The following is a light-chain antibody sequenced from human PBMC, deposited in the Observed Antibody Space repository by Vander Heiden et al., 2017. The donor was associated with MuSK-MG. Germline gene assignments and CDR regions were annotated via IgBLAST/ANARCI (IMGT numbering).Light chain of an antibody. J-gene: IGKJ2*01. CDR1: QDIGNA. V-gene: IGKV6-21*01. CDR2: FTS. CDR3: HQSNALPYT. Sequence: EIVLTQSTDFQSVTPKETVTITCRASQDIGNALHWYQQKPHQSPKLLIKFTSQSFSGAPSRFSGKGSGTDFTLTINGVEAEDVATYYCHQSNALPYTFGQGTKLEIK.